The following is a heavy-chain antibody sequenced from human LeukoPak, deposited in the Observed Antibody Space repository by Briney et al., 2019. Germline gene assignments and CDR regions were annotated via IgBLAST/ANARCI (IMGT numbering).Heavy chain of an antibody. D-gene: IGHD6-25*01. CDR1: GFTFSTYA. J-gene: IGHJ4*02. CDR3: ATFMIAAHMGGH. Sequence: GGSLRLSCAASGFTFSTYAMTWVRQAPGKGLEWVSSMSGSGTTTYYGDSVRGRFTISRDNSRNTLYLQMNNLRIEDTAVYYCATFMIAAHMGGHWGQGTLVTVSS. V-gene: IGHV3-23*01. CDR2: MSGSGTTT.